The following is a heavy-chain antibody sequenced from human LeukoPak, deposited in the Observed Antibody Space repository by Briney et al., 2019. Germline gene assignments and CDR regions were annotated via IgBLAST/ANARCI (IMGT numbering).Heavy chain of an antibody. CDR1: GGSIISNNW. D-gene: IGHD5-12*01. CDR2: VFHTGST. Sequence: SETLCLTCAVSGGSIISNNWWSWVRQTPGKGLEWIGEVFHTGSTNYNPSLKSRVTILMDKSKNHFSLKLNSVTAADTAVYYCVRDGSPWGQGTLVTVSS. CDR3: VRDGSP. V-gene: IGHV4-4*02. J-gene: IGHJ5*02.